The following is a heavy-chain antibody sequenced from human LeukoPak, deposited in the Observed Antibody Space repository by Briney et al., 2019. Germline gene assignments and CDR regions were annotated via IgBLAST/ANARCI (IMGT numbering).Heavy chain of an antibody. D-gene: IGHD3-3*01. CDR1: GFTFSSYG. Sequence: RGGSLRLSCAAAGFTFSSYGMHWVRQAPGKGLEWVAVISYDGSNKYYTDSVRGRFTISRDNSKNTLYLQMNSLRAEDTAVYYCARGPNYDFWSGYYTNYYYYMDLWGKGTTVTVSS. CDR2: ISYDGSNK. CDR3: ARGPNYDFWSGYYTNYYYYMDL. V-gene: IGHV3-30*19. J-gene: IGHJ6*03.